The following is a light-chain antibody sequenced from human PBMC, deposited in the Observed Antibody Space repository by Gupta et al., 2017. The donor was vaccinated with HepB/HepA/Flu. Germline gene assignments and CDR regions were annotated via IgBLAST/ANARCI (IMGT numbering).Light chain of an antibody. CDR2: GAS. CDR3: QQYGTSPHIT. J-gene: IGKJ3*01. Sequence: EIVLTQSPGTLSLSPGERATLSCRASQSVSSRYLAWYQQKPGQAPRLLIYGASSRATGIPDRFSGSGSGTDFTLTISGLEPEDFAVYYCQQYGTSPHITFGPGTKVDIK. V-gene: IGKV3-20*01. CDR1: QSVSSRY.